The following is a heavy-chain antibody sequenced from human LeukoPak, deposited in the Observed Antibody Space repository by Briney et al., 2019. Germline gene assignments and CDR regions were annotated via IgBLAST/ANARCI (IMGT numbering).Heavy chain of an antibody. CDR1: GGSLRGFF. J-gene: IGHJ6*03. CDR3: ARVESYYFYYMDV. V-gene: IGHV4-34*01. CDR2: INDSGSI. Sequence: SETLSLTCDVYGGSLRGFFWSWIRQPPGKGLEWIGEINDSGSINYNPSLRTRVTISLDTSKNQFSLKLSSVTAADTAIYYCARVESYYFYYMDVWGKGTTVTVSS.